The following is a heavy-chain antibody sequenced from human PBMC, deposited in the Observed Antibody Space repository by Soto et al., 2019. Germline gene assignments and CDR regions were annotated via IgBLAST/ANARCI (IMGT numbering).Heavy chain of an antibody. CDR2: ISYDGSNK. CDR3: AKEGYDHCGASCRLLVHYYFDY. Sequence: QVQLVESGGGVVQPGRSLRLSCAASGFTFSSYGMHWVRQAPGKGLERVAVISYDGSNKYYADSVKGRFTISRDNSENTLYLEMNSLRAEDTAVHYCAKEGYDHCGASCRLLVHYYFDYWGQGRLVTVSS. CDR1: GFTFSSYG. J-gene: IGHJ4*02. D-gene: IGHD3-16*02. V-gene: IGHV3-30*18.